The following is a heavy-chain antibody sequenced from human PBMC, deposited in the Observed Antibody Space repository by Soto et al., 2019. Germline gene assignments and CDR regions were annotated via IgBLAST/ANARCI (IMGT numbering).Heavy chain of an antibody. CDR2: INAGNGNT. Sequence: QVQLVQSGAEEKKPGASVKVSCKASGYTFTSYAMHWVRQAPGQRLEWMGWINAGNGNTKYSQKFQGTVTMTRDTFESTAYMELSSLRSADTAVSYCASESYGGEFDYWGQGTLVTVSS. CDR3: ASESYGGEFDY. V-gene: IGHV1-3*05. CDR1: GYTFTSYA. D-gene: IGHD4-17*01. J-gene: IGHJ4*02.